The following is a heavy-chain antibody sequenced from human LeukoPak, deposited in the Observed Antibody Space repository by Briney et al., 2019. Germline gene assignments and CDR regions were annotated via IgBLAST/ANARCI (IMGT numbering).Heavy chain of an antibody. CDR2: IYYSGST. CDR3: TRGFGGLQAPFDY. Sequence: SETLSLTCAVYGGSFSGYYWSWIRQPPGKGLEWIGYIYYSGSTYYNPSLKNRVTVSLDTSKNQFSLKLSTVTAADTAVYYCTRGFGGLQAPFDYWGQGTLVTVSS. V-gene: IGHV4-30-4*08. J-gene: IGHJ4*02. CDR1: GGSFSGYY. D-gene: IGHD3-10*01.